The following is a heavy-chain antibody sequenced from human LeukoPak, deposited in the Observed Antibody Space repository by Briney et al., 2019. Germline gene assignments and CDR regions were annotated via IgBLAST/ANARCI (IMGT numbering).Heavy chain of an antibody. CDR2: IYPGGSQI. J-gene: IGHJ5*02. D-gene: IGHD4-11*01. V-gene: IGHV5-51*01. CDR3: ARRDYTSVWFDP. Sequence: GESLKISCKASSYNFANYWFGWVRQMPGKGLEWMGLIYPGGSQIVYSLSFQGQVTISVDWSTSTVYLQWSTLKASDTAMYYCARRDYTSVWFDPWGQGTLVIVSS. CDR1: SYNFANYW.